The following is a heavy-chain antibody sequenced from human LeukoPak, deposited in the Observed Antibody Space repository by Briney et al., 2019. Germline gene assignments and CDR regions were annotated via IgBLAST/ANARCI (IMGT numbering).Heavy chain of an antibody. CDR2: FSYSGST. CDR1: GGSISSSSHY. D-gene: IGHD6-19*01. CDR3: ARHPGIAVAGDAFDF. V-gene: IGHV4-39*01. Sequence: SETLSLTCIVSGGSISSSSHYCAWIRQPPGKGLEWIGSFSYSGSTYDNPSLKSRVTISVDTSKNQFSLNLSSVTAADPAVYYCARHPGIAVAGDAFDFWGQGTVVTVSS. J-gene: IGHJ3*01.